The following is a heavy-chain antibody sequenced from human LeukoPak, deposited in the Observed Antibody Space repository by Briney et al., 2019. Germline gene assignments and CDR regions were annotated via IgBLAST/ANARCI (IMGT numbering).Heavy chain of an antibody. V-gene: IGHV3-23*01. CDR1: GFTFSSYG. CDR3: AKGHYYGSGSLDY. D-gene: IGHD3-10*01. CDR2: IGGRDGST. J-gene: IGHJ4*02. Sequence: GGSLRLSCAASGFTFSSYGMSWVRQAPGKGLEWVSAIGGRDGSTYYADSMKGRFTISRDNSKNTLYVQMNGLRAEDTAVYYCAKGHYYGSGSLDYWGQGTLVTVSS.